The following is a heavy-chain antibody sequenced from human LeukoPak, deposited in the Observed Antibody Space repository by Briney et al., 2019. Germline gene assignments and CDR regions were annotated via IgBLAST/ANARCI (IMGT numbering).Heavy chain of an antibody. Sequence: ASLKVSCKASGYTFTSYGFSLVRQAPGQGLEWMGWISAYNGNTNYAQKLQGRVTMTTDTSTSTAYMELRSLRSDDTAMYYCARASRVRPTLTAFDIWGQGTVVTVSS. CDR3: ARASRVRPTLTAFDI. CDR1: GYTFTSYG. CDR2: ISAYNGNT. V-gene: IGHV1-18*01. D-gene: IGHD1-26*01. J-gene: IGHJ3*02.